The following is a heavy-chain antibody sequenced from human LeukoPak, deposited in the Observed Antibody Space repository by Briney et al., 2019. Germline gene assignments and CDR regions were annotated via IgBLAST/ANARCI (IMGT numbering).Heavy chain of an antibody. CDR3: ARDYRRGYYDSSGYYSDY. V-gene: IGHV3-21*01. J-gene: IGHJ4*02. CDR2: ISSSSSYI. CDR1: GFTFSSYS. Sequence: GGSLRLSCAVSGFTFSSYSMNWVRQAPGKGLEWVSSISSSSSYIYYADSVKGRFTISRDNAKSSLYLQMNSLRAEDTAVYYCARDYRRGYYDSSGYYSDYWGQGTLVTVSS. D-gene: IGHD3-22*01.